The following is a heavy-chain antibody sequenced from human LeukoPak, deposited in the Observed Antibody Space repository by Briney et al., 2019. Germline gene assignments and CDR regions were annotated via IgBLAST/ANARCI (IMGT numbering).Heavy chain of an antibody. D-gene: IGHD2-8*01. J-gene: IGHJ4*02. Sequence: PGGSLRLSCVVSGFTFSSYEMNWVRQVPGKGLEWIAYIRSSGSTIYYADSVKGRFIISRDNAKNSLYLQMDSLRAEDTGLYYCARDSGVTGCPDYSDYWGQGTLVAVSS. CDR1: GFTFSSYE. V-gene: IGHV3-48*03. CDR2: IRSSGSTI. CDR3: ARDSGVTGCPDYSDY.